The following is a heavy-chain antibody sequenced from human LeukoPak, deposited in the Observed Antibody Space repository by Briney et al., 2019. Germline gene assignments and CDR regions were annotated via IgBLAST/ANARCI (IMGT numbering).Heavy chain of an antibody. V-gene: IGHV3-23*01. CDR2: ISGSGGST. Sequence: QPGGFLRLSCAASGFTFSSYAMSWVRQAPGKGLEWVSAISGSGGSTYYADSVKGRFTISRDNSKNTLYLLMNSLRAEDTAVYYCAKDPQWELPSPFDHWGQGTLVTVSS. D-gene: IGHD1-26*01. J-gene: IGHJ4*02. CDR1: GFTFSSYA. CDR3: AKDPQWELPSPFDH.